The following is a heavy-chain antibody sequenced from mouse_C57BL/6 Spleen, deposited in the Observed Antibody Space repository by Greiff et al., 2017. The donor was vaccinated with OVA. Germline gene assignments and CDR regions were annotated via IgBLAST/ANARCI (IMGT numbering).Heavy chain of an antibody. Sequence: QVQLKESGPGLVQPSQSLSITCTVSGFSLTSYGVHWVRQPPGKGLEWLGVIWSGGSTDYNADFISRLSISKDNSKSQVFFKMNSLQADDTAIYYCAKGDYGSSPFAYWGQGTLVTVSA. J-gene: IGHJ3*01. V-gene: IGHV2-4*01. D-gene: IGHD1-1*01. CDR3: AKGDYGSSPFAY. CDR1: GFSLTSYG. CDR2: IWSGGST.